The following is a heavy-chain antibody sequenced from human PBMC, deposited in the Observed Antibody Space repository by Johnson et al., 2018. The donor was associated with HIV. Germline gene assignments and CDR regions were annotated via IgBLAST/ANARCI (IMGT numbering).Heavy chain of an antibody. J-gene: IGHJ3*02. V-gene: IGHV3-NL1*01. D-gene: IGHD2-15*01. CDR3: AREEVVVAATQDDAFDI. CDR2: IYSGGST. Sequence: QVQLVESGGGVVQPGGSLRLSCAASGFTFSSYGMHWVRQAPGKGLEWVSVIYSGGSTYYADSVKGRFTISRDNSKNTLYLQMNSLRHEDTAVYDCAREEVVVAATQDDAFDIWGQGTMVTVSS. CDR1: GFTFSSYG.